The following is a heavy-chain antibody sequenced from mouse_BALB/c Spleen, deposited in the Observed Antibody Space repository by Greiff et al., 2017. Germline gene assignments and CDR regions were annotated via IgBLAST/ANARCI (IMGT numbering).Heavy chain of an antibody. Sequence: LQESGAELARPGASVKLSCKASGYTFTSYWMQWVKQRPGQGLEWIGAIYPGDGDTRYTQKFKGKATLTADKSSSTAYMQLSSLASEDSAVYYCARRERGIYYAMDYWGQGTSVTVSS. CDR3: ARRERGIYYAMDY. V-gene: IGHV1-87*01. CDR1: GYTFTSYW. CDR2: IYPGDGDT. J-gene: IGHJ4*01.